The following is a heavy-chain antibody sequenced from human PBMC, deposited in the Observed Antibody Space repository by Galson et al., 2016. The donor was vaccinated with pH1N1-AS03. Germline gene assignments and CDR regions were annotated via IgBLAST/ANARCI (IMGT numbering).Heavy chain of an antibody. J-gene: IGHJ4*02. CDR1: GFSFEDYG. CDR3: ARERGPGGDYADVLDY. V-gene: IGHV3-20*04. Sequence: SLRLSCAASGFSFEDYGMSWVRQAPGKGLEWVSGINWLGGSTGYADSVKGRFTISRDNAKKSLYLQMNSLRAEDTAVYFCARERGPGGDYADVLDYWGQGTLVTVSS. D-gene: IGHD4-17*01. CDR2: INWLGGST.